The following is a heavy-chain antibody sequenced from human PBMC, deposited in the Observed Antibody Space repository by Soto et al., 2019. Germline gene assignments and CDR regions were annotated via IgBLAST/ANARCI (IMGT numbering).Heavy chain of an antibody. CDR3: AGYSGYDSRYYYYGMDV. Sequence: SVKVPCKASGYTFTIYAMHWVLQSPVRRLEWMGWINAGNGDTKYSQKFQGRVTITRDTSASTAYMELSSLRSEDTAVYYCAGYSGYDSRYYYYGMDVWGQGTTVTVSS. D-gene: IGHD5-12*01. CDR2: INAGNGDT. CDR1: GYTFTIYA. V-gene: IGHV1-3*01. J-gene: IGHJ6*02.